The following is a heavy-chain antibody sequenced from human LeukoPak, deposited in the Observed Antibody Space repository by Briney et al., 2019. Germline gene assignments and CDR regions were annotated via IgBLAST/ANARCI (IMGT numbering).Heavy chain of an antibody. D-gene: IGHD2-2*01. CDR1: GYTFIDYY. CDR3: ARQLETTSWFDY. J-gene: IGHJ4*02. CDR2: ISPNSGGT. V-gene: IGHV1-2*06. Sequence: APVKVSCKASGYTFIDYYLHWVRLAPGQGLEWMGRISPNSGGTDYAQKFQGKVTMTRDASISTVYMDLNRLRSDDTAIYYCARQLETTSWFDYWGQGTLVIVSS.